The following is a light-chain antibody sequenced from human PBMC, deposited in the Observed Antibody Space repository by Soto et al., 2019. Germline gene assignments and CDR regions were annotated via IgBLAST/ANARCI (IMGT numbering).Light chain of an antibody. CDR3: CSYAGTSHV. CDR2: EGS. J-gene: IGLJ1*01. V-gene: IGLV2-23*01. Sequence: QSVLTQPAPVSGSPGQSITISCTGTSSDVGSYNLVSWYQQHPGKAPKLMIYEGSKRPSGVSNRFSGSKSGNTASLTISGLQAEDEADYYSCSYAGTSHVFGPGTKVTVL. CDR1: SSDVGSYNL.